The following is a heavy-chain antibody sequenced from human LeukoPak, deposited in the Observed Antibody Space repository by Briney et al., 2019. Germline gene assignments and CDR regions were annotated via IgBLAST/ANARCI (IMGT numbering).Heavy chain of an antibody. CDR1: GFTFSSYW. D-gene: IGHD1-14*01. J-gene: IGHJ4*02. V-gene: IGHV3-74*01. CDR3: ARSNQADDH. Sequence: GGSLRLSCAASGFTFSSYWMHWVRQVPGEGLVWVSRINPGGSSTAYADSVKGRFTISRDNAKNTLYLQMDSLRAEDTAIYYCARSNQADDHWGQGTLVTVSS. CDR2: INPGGSST.